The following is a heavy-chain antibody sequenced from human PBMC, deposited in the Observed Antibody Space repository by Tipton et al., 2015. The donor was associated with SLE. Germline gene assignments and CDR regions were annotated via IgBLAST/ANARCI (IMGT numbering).Heavy chain of an antibody. CDR2: INHSGST. D-gene: IGHD5-18*01. J-gene: IGHJ4*02. V-gene: IGHV4-34*01. Sequence: LRLSCAVYGGSFSGYYWSWIRQPPGKGLEWIGEINHSGSTNYNPSLKSRVTISVDTSKNQFSLKLSSVTAADTAVYYCARRGVDTARAYYFDYWGQGPLVPVSS. CDR1: GGSFSGYY. CDR3: ARRGVDTARAYYFDY.